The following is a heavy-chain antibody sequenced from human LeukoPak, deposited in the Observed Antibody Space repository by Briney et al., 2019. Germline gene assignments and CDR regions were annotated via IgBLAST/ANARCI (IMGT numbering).Heavy chain of an antibody. CDR3: ARDRNLLEWLHYFDY. J-gene: IGHJ4*02. CDR2: ISSSGSTI. V-gene: IGHV3-48*03. CDR1: GFTFSSYE. D-gene: IGHD3-3*01. Sequence: GGSLRLSCAASGFTFSSYEMNWVRQAPGKGLEWVSYISSSGSTIYYADSVKGRFTISRDNAKNSLYLQMNSLRAEDTAVYYCARDRNLLEWLHYFDYWGQGTLVTVSS.